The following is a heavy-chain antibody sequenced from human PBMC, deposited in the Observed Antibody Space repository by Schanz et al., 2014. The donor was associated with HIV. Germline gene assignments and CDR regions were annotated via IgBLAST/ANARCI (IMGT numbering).Heavy chain of an antibody. Sequence: EVHLVESGGGLVKPGRSLRLSCAASRFTLGDYAMSWVRQAPGKGLEWVSSISGNGDSAYYADSVRGRFTISRDNSLHMLYLEMKSLRAEDTAVYYCAKDPGILPRTYFDSWGQGTPVTVSS. CDR1: RFTLGDYA. J-gene: IGHJ4*02. V-gene: IGHV3-23*04. CDR2: ISGNGDSA. CDR3: AKDPGILPRTYFDS. D-gene: IGHD2-2*02.